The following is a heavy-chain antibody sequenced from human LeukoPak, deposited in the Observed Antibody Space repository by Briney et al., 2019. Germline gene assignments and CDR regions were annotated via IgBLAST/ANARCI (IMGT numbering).Heavy chain of an antibody. D-gene: IGHD3-22*01. Sequence: GESLQISCKGSGYSLTSYWIGWVRQMPGKGLEWMGIIYPGDSDTRYSPSFQGQVTISADKSISTAYLQWSSLKASDTAMYYCARPYDSSGYLVVYWGQGTLVTVSS. CDR3: ARPYDSSGYLVVY. V-gene: IGHV5-51*01. J-gene: IGHJ4*02. CDR1: GYSLTSYW. CDR2: IYPGDSDT.